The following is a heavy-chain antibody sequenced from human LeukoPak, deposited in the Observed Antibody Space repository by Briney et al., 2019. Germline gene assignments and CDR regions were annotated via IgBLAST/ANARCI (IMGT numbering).Heavy chain of an antibody. Sequence: SETLSLTCAVYGGSFSGYYWRWIRQPPGKGGEGGGEMNHSGSTNYNRSLKRRVTISVDKSKNQFSLKLSSVTAADTAVYYCARYSLVVVSFDPWGQGTLVTVSS. CDR2: MNHSGST. J-gene: IGHJ5*02. V-gene: IGHV4-34*01. CDR1: GGSFSGYY. D-gene: IGHD3-22*01. CDR3: ARYSLVVVSFDP.